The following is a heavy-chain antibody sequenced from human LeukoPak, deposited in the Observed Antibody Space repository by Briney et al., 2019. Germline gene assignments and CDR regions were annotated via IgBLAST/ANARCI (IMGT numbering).Heavy chain of an antibody. D-gene: IGHD3-22*01. J-gene: IGHJ4*02. Sequence: SETLSLTCTISGGSITSYYWSWIRQPPGGGLEWIGYIFYSGSTKYNPSLKSRVTISVDTSKNQFSLKLSSVTAAGTAVYYCARLYDSVGYYYPFDYWGQGTLVTVSS. V-gene: IGHV4-59*08. CDR3: ARLYDSVGYYYPFDY. CDR1: GGSITSYY. CDR2: IFYSGST.